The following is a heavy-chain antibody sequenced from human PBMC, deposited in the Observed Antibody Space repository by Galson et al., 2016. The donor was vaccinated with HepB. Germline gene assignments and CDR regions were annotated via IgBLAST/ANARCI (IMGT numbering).Heavy chain of an antibody. CDR3: ASGTCGTGWYCLGLDV. V-gene: IGHV3-53*01. Sequence: SPRHPCAVSDFTVSRPFMSWVRQAPGQGLEWVSTIYSGGTSFYADCEKGRFSTSRVDSKDIVDLQMDPLRTEDTAVYYCASGTCGTGWYCLGLDVWGHGTTVTVSS. J-gene: IGHJ6*02. CDR1: DFTVSRPF. D-gene: IGHD6-19*01. CDR2: IYSGGTS.